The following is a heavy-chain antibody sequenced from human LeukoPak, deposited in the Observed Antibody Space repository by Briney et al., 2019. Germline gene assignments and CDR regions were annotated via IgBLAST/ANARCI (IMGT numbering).Heavy chain of an antibody. CDR1: GFAFSVYA. Sequence: PGGSLRLSCTASGFAFSVYAMSWLRQPPGKGLEWVSTINANSGTTSYAASVRGRFTISRDNSKNTLYLQLNTLRADDTAVYYCAKNYGDSYFDYWGQGTLVTVSS. V-gene: IGHV3-23*01. CDR3: AKNYGDSYFDY. J-gene: IGHJ4*02. D-gene: IGHD4-17*01. CDR2: INANSGTT.